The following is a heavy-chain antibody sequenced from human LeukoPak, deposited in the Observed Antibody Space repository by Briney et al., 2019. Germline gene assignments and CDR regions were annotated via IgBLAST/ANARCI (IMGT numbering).Heavy chain of an antibody. CDR3: AKDPGKRITMVRGVSSWFDP. CDR1: GFIFSTYG. J-gene: IGHJ5*02. D-gene: IGHD3-10*01. V-gene: IGHV3-23*01. CDR2: ISESGGAT. Sequence: GGSLRLSCAASGFIFSTYGMSWVRQAPGKGLEWVSGISESGGATNYADSVKGRFTISRDNSKNTLYLQMNSLRAEDTAVYYCAKDPGKRITMVRGVSSWFDPWGQGTLVTVSS.